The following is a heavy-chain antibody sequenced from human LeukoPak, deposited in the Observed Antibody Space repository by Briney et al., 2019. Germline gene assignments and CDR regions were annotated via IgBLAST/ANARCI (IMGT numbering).Heavy chain of an antibody. CDR1: GGSISSYY. D-gene: IGHD3-22*01. CDR3: ARDKEYYYDSSGYFDVY. CDR2: IFSSGST. Sequence: SETLSLTCIVSGGSISSYYWSWIRQPPGKGLEWIGYIFSSGSTNSNPSLKSRVTISVDTSKTQFSLKMTSVTAADTAVYYCARDKEYYYDSSGYFDVYWGQGTLVTVSS. V-gene: IGHV4-4*09. J-gene: IGHJ4*02.